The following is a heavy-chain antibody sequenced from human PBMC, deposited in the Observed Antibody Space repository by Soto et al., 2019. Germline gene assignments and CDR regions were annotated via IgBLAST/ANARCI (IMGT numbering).Heavy chain of an antibody. D-gene: IGHD2-21*01. J-gene: IGHJ6*02. CDR2: IHGSSDA. V-gene: IGHV3-53*01. CDR3: AKAPLRLGFSYYYYGMDV. Sequence: EVQLVESGGGLIQPGGSLRLSCAASGFTVGYRYMSWVRQAPGKGLEGVSVIHGSSDAHYSDSVKGRFTISRDTSQNTLYLQMNSLRVEDTAVYYCAKAPLRLGFSYYYYGMDVWGQGTTVTVSS. CDR1: GFTVGYRY.